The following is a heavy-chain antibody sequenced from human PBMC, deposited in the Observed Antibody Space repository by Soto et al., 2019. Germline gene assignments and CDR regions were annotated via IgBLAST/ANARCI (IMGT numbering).Heavy chain of an antibody. CDR2: ISAYNGNT. V-gene: IGHV1-18*01. Sequence: ASVKVSCKASGYTFTSYGISWVRQAPGRGLEWMGWISAYNGNTNYAQKLQGRVTMTTDTSTSTAYMELRSLRSDDTAVYYCARGRSVYLHDWFDPWGQGTLVTVSS. CDR3: ARGRSVYLHDWFDP. J-gene: IGHJ5*02. CDR1: GYTFTSYG.